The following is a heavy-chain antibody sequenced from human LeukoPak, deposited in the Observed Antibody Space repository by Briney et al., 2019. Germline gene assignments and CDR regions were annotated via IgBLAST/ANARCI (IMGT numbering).Heavy chain of an antibody. Sequence: SETLSLTCAVYGGSFSGYYWSWIRQPPGKGLEWIGEINHSGSTNHNPSLKSRVTISVDTSKNQFSLKLRSMTAADTAVYYCARGTYDSGSYYGHWFDPWGQGTLVTVST. CDR1: GGSFSGYY. CDR3: ARGTYDSGSYYGHWFDP. J-gene: IGHJ5*02. V-gene: IGHV4-34*01. D-gene: IGHD3-10*01. CDR2: INHSGST.